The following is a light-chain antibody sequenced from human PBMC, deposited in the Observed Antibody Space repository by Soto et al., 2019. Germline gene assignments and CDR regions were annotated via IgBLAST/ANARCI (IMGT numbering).Light chain of an antibody. CDR3: QQYGRSLT. J-gene: IGKJ5*01. CDR1: QSVSRNY. V-gene: IGKV3-20*01. CDR2: GIS. Sequence: EIVLTQAPGTLSSSPGERATLSCRTSQSVSRNYLAWYQQKPGQAPRLLIYGISSRPTAIPDRFSGSGSGTDFTLTISRLEPEDFAFYYCQQYGRSLTFGQGTRLEIK.